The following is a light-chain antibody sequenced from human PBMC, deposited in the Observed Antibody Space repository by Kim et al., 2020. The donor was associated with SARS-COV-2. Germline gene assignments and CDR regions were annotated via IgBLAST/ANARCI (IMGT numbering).Light chain of an antibody. J-gene: IGLJ3*02. V-gene: IGLV2-14*03. CDR1: ANDIGAYNW. CDR3: SSFRSGSTLVL. CDR2: DVT. Sequence: SVPISCSGTANDIGAYNWFSWYQQHPGEAPELILFDVTYRSSGVSSRFSGSKSGNTASLTISGLQAEDEADYYCSSFRSGSTLVLFGGGTKVTVL.